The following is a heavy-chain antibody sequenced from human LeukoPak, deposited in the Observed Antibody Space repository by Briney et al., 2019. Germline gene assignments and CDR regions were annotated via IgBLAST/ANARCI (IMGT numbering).Heavy chain of an antibody. CDR2: IIPIFGTA. CDR1: GYTFTNYG. D-gene: IGHD5-24*01. Sequence: SVKVSCKASGYTFTNYGINWVRQAPGQGLEWMGGIIPIFGTANYAQKFQGRVTITADKSTSTAYMELSSLRSEDTAVYYCARDISARDEAWWFDPWGQGTLVTVSS. CDR3: ARDISARDEAWWFDP. J-gene: IGHJ5*02. V-gene: IGHV1-69*06.